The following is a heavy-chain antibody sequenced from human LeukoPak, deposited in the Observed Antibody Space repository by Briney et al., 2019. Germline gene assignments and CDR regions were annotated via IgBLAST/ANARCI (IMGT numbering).Heavy chain of an antibody. D-gene: IGHD1-26*01. Sequence: SETLSLTCAVSGGSISSGGYSWSWIRQPPGKGLEWIGYIYYSGSTYYNPSLKSRVTISVDTSKNQFSLKLTSVTAADTAVYYCARTTIVGGIDYWGQGTLVTVSS. CDR3: ARTTIVGGIDY. CDR2: IYYSGST. CDR1: GGSISSGGYS. V-gene: IGHV4-30-4*07. J-gene: IGHJ4*02.